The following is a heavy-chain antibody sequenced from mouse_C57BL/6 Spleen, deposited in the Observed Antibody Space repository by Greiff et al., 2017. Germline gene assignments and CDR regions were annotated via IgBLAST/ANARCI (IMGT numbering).Heavy chain of an antibody. V-gene: IGHV1-63*01. CDR1: GYTFTNYW. J-gene: IGHJ2*01. Sequence: QVQLQQSGAELVRPGTSVKMSCKASGYTFTNYWIGWAKQRPGHGLEWIGDIYPGGGYTNYNEKFKGKDTLTADKSSSTAYMQFSSLTSEDSAIYYCARNWDEYYFDYWGQGTTLTVSS. CDR2: IYPGGGYT. D-gene: IGHD4-1*01. CDR3: ARNWDEYYFDY.